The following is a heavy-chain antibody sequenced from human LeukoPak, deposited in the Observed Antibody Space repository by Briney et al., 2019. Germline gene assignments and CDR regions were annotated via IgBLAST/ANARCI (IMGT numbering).Heavy chain of an antibody. CDR3: AKSSGKSFPSSRVFDF. CDR1: GFTFSSYA. D-gene: IGHD6-13*01. J-gene: IGHJ4*02. V-gene: IGHV3-23*01. CDR2: VGDNTDT. Sequence: GGSLRLSCAASGFTFSSYAFSWVRRAPGKGLVWVSIVGDNTDTHYADSVKGRFTISRDDSNNALYLQMNSLRAEDMATYFCAKSSGKSFPSSRVFDFWGQGTLVTVSS.